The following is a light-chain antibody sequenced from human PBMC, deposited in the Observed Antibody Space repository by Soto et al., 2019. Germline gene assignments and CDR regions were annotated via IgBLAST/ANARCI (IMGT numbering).Light chain of an antibody. CDR3: QQYNSYSQT. Sequence: DIQMTQSPSTLSASVGDRVTITCRASQSINNWLAWYQQKPGKAPKVLIYKASNLESGVPSRFSGSGSGTEFTLTISSLQPDDFATYYCQQYNSYSQTFDQGTKVEIK. CDR2: KAS. J-gene: IGKJ1*01. V-gene: IGKV1-5*03. CDR1: QSINNW.